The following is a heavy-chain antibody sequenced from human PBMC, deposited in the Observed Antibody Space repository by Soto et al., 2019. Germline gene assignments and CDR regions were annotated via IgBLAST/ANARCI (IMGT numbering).Heavy chain of an antibody. D-gene: IGHD3-9*01. Sequence: EVQLVESGGGLVKPGGSLRLSCAASGFSFHLAWLNWVRQAPGKGPEWVGLIKSNIDGGATDYAAPVEGRFTISRDDSKNTLYLQMNSLRTEDPAVYYCKTDALTRQSTDHWGQGTLVTVSS. J-gene: IGHJ4*02. V-gene: IGHV3-15*07. CDR1: GFSFHLAW. CDR2: IKSNIDGGAT. CDR3: KTDALTRQSTDH.